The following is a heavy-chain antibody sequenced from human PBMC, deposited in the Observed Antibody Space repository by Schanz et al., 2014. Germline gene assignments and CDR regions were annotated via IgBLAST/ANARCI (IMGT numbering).Heavy chain of an antibody. V-gene: IGHV1-69*08. J-gene: IGHJ5*02. Sequence: QVQLVQSGAEVKKPGSSMTVSFKSSGGTFRSDTFSWVRQAPGQGLEWMGRIVPIAGITNYAQRFQGRVTITADKSSDTAYMELSSLRSEDTAVYYCAREVGLYDRGWFDPWGQGTLVTVSA. CDR2: IVPIAGIT. D-gene: IGHD3-22*01. CDR1: GGTFRSDT. CDR3: AREVGLYDRGWFDP.